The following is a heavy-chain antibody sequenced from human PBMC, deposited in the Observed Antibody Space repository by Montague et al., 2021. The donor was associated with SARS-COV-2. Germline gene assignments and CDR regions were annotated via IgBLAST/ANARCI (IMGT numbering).Heavy chain of an antibody. CDR3: ARDGDYDYIWGSYRPYYFDN. CDR2: IYTTGST. D-gene: IGHD3-16*02. CDR1: GGSINRYY. V-gene: IGHV4-4*07. Sequence: SETLSLTCTVSGGSINRYYWSWIRQPAGKGLEWIGRIYTTGSTNSNPSLRSRVTMTVDTSKNQFSLNLSSVTAPDTAIYYCARDGDYDYIWGSYRPYYFDNWGQGTLVTVSS. J-gene: IGHJ4*02.